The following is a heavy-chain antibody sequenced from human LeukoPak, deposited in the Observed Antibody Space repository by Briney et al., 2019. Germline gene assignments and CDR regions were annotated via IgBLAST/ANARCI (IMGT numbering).Heavy chain of an antibody. CDR1: GFTFYDYA. CDR2: ISWNSVRV. CDR3: VKDMSGSNDAFDI. J-gene: IGHJ3*02. D-gene: IGHD1-26*01. Sequence: GGSLRLSCAASGFTFYDYAMHWVRQAPGKGLEWVARISWNSVRVDYADSVKGRFTIARDNAKNSLYLQMNSLRAEDMALYYCVKDMSGSNDAFDIWGQGTMVTVS. V-gene: IGHV3-9*03.